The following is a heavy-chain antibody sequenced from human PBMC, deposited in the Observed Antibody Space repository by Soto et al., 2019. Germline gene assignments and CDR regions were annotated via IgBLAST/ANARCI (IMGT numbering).Heavy chain of an antibody. V-gene: IGHV1-18*01. Sequence: ASLRVACKGSGYIFINYGNTWLRQSPGQGLEWMGWISGYNGNTKYADKLQGRVTMTTDTSTTTAYMELRSLRSDDTAVYYCARDDVPAANWIHRWAQGTLVTVSS. CDR1: GYIFINYG. J-gene: IGHJ4*02. CDR2: ISGYNGNT. D-gene: IGHD2-2*01. CDR3: ARDDVPAANWIHR.